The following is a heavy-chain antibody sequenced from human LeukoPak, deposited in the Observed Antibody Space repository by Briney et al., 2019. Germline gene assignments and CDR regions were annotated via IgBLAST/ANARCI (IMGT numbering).Heavy chain of an antibody. D-gene: IGHD5-18*01. J-gene: IGHJ4*02. CDR1: EFTFSNAW. CDR2: IKSETDGGTT. V-gene: IGHV3-15*01. CDR3: AKDQEGPSYGLFDY. Sequence: GGSLRLSCAASEFTFSNAWMSWVRQAPGKGLEWVGRIKSETDGGTTDYAAPVKGRFTISRDNSKNTLYLQMNSLRAEDTAVYYCAKDQEGPSYGLFDYWGQGTLVSVSS.